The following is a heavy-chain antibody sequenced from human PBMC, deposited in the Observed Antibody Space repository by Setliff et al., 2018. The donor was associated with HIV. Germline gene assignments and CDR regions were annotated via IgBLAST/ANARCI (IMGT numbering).Heavy chain of an antibody. J-gene: IGHJ4*02. D-gene: IGHD3-22*01. CDR2: INHSGTT. V-gene: IGHV4-34*01. CDR1: GGSFSGYY. CDR3: ARQFGSGFYFDY. Sequence: PSETLSLTCAVYGGSFSGYYWSWIRQSPGEGLEWLGGINHSGTTNYKPSLKSRVAISVDTSKNQFSLKLTSVTAADTALYYCARQFGSGFYFDYWGRGTLVTVSS.